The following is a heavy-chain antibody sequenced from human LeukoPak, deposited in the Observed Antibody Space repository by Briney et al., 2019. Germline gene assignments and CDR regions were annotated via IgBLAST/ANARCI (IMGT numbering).Heavy chain of an antibody. V-gene: IGHV3-30-3*01. Sequence: PGGSLRLSCAASGFTFSSYAMHWVRQAPGKGLEWVAVISYDGSNKYYADSVKGRFTISRDNSKNTLYLQMNSLRAEDTAVHYCARARGSYVTWDWFDPWGQGTLVTVSS. J-gene: IGHJ5*02. CDR2: ISYDGSNK. CDR3: ARARGSYVTWDWFDP. D-gene: IGHD5-18*01. CDR1: GFTFSSYA.